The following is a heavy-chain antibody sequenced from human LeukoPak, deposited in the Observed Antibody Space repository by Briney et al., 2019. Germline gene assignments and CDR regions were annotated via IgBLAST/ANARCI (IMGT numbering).Heavy chain of an antibody. CDR2: ISDSGTI. D-gene: IGHD3-9*01. J-gene: IGHJ4*02. Sequence: GGSLRLSCAASGFTFSSHDMNWFRQAPGKGLEWISHISDSGTIYYADSVEGRFTISRDNARNSLYMHMNSLRAEDTAVYYCARDNGDDIWDSWGQGTLVTVSS. CDR3: ARDNGDDIWDS. CDR1: GFTFSSHD. V-gene: IGHV3-48*03.